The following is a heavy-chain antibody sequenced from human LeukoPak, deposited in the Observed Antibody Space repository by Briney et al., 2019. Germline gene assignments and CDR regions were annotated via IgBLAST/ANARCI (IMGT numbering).Heavy chain of an antibody. CDR1: GFTFTRYV. D-gene: IGHD3-22*01. V-gene: IGHV3-23*01. CDR3: ANRHDSSGYFFNY. J-gene: IGHJ4*02. CDR2: VSESGSNR. Sequence: GGSLRLSCVVSGFTFTRYVMSWVRQAPGKGLEWVSSVSESGSNRYYADSVKGRFSISRDNSKNMLYLQLGSLRTEGTATYYCANRHDSSGYFFNYWGQGTLVTVSS.